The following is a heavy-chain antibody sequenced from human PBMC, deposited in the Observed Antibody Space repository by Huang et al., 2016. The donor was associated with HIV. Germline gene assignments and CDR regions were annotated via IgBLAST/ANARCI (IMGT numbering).Heavy chain of an antibody. CDR1: GGTFSTYA. CDR3: ARGRTRSSLYDSYYGLDV. V-gene: IGHV1-69*01. CDR2: ISPSCGTA. J-gene: IGHJ6*02. Sequence: QVQLVQSGAEVKKPGSSVKVSCKASGGTFSTYAISWVRQAPGQGLEWMGGISPSCGTANDAQKFQGTVTMTADEVTSTAYMELSSLRSEDTALYYCARGRTRSSLYDSYYGLDVWGQGTTVTVSS. D-gene: IGHD6-6*01.